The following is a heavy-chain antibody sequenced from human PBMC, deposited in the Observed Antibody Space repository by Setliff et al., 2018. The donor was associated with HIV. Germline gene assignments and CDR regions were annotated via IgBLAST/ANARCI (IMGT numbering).Heavy chain of an antibody. CDR3: ATRYCSSTSCYAYDAFDI. CDR1: GGSISSSSYY. Sequence: LSLTCTVSGGSISSSSYYWGWIRQPPGKGLEWIGSIYYSGSTNYNPSLRSRVTISVDTSKNQFSLKLSSVTAADTAVYYCATRYCSSTSCYAYDAFDIWGQGTMVTVS. J-gene: IGHJ3*02. V-gene: IGHV4-39*07. CDR2: IYYSGST. D-gene: IGHD2-2*01.